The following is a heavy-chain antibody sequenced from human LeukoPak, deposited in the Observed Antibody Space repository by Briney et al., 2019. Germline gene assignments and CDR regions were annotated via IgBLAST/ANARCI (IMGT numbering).Heavy chain of an antibody. CDR3: ARDLSHYYASVPD. CDR1: GGSISSYY. V-gene: IGHV4-59*12. Sequence: SETLSLTCTVSGGSISSYYWSWIRQPPGKGLEWIGYIYYSGSTNYNPSLKSRVTISVDTSKNQFSLNMTSVTAADSAIYYCARDLSHYYASVPDWGQGTLVSVSS. CDR2: IYYSGST. J-gene: IGHJ4*02. D-gene: IGHD3-10*01.